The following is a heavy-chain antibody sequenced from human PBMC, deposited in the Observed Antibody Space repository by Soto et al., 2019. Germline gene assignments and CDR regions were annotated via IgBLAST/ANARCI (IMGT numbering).Heavy chain of an antibody. V-gene: IGHV4-30-2*01. D-gene: IGHD1-1*01. Sequence: SETLSLTCAVSGGSISSGGYSWNWIRQPLGKGLEWIGYIYHSGSTYYNPSLKSRVTISVDKSKNQFSLKLTPVTAADTAVYYCARDQLEGNWFDPWGQGTLVTVSS. CDR1: GGSISSGGYS. CDR3: ARDQLEGNWFDP. J-gene: IGHJ5*02. CDR2: IYHSGST.